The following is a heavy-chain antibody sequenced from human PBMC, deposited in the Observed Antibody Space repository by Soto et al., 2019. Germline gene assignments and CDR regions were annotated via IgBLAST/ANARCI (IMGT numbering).Heavy chain of an antibody. V-gene: IGHV3-74*01. CDR2: INSDGSST. CDR1: GFTFSSYW. CDR3: ARSYFDYGDYSSTNFDY. D-gene: IGHD4-17*01. Sequence: EVQLVESGGGLVQPGGSLRLSCAASGFTFSSYWMHWVRQAPGKGLVWVSGINSDGSSTSYADSVKGRFTISRDNAKNTLYLQMNSLRAEDTAVYYCARSYFDYGDYSSTNFDYWGQGTLVTVSS. J-gene: IGHJ4*02.